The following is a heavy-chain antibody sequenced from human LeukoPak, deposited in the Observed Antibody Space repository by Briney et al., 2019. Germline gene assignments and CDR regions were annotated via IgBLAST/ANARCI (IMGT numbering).Heavy chain of an antibody. CDR3: ARGYCSGDCFTLFDY. CDR1: GYTFTGHY. D-gene: IGHD2-21*02. V-gene: IGHV1-2*02. Sequence: GASVKVSCKASGYTFTGHYMHWIRQAPGQGLEWMGWIEPNSGGTNYAQKFQGRVTMTRDTSISTAYMELSSLRSDDTAVYYCARGYCSGDCFTLFDYWGQGTLVTVSS. J-gene: IGHJ4*02. CDR2: IEPNSGGT.